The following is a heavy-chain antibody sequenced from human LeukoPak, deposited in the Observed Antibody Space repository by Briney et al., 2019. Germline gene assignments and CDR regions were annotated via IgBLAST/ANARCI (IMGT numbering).Heavy chain of an antibody. CDR3: ARDYYYDSSGYYRILTD. CDR1: GGSISSYY. J-gene: IGHJ4*02. V-gene: IGHV4-59*01. CDR2: IYYSGSN. D-gene: IGHD3-22*01. Sequence: SETLSLTCTVSGGSISSYYWSWIRQPPGKGLEWIGYIYYSGSNNYNPSLKSRVTISVDTSKNQFSLKLSSVTAADTAVYYCARDYYYDSSGYYRILTDWGQGTLVTVSS.